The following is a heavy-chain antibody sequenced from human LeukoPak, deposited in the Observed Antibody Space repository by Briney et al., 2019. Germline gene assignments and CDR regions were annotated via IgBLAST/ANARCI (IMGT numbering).Heavy chain of an antibody. Sequence: SETLSLTCTVSGGSISNYYWSGIRQPPGKGLNWIAYIDYIGSTYYNPSLKSRITISVDTSKSQLSLRLSFVTAADTAVYYCARDFSSGDYYFDYWGQGTLVTVSS. D-gene: IGHD4-17*01. V-gene: IGHV4-59*01. CDR1: GGSISNYY. CDR3: ARDFSSGDYYFDY. J-gene: IGHJ4*02. CDR2: IDYIGST.